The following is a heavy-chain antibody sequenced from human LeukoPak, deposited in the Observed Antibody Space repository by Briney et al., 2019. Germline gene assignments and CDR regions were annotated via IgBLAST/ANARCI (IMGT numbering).Heavy chain of an antibody. CDR2: IYSGGST. CDR3: ARVSTVVTLDY. V-gene: IGHV3-66*01. Sequence: PGGSLRLSCVVSGFTVSSNYMSWVRQAPGKGLEWVSIIYSGGSTYYADSVKGRFTISRDNSKNTLYLQMNSLRAEDTAVYYCARVSTVVTLDYWGQGTLVTVSS. D-gene: IGHD4-23*01. CDR1: GFTVSSNY. J-gene: IGHJ4*02.